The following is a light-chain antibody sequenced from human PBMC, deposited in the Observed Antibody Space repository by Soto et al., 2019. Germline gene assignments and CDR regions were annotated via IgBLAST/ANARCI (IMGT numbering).Light chain of an antibody. CDR3: QQYDSSPRT. J-gene: IGKJ1*01. V-gene: IGKV3-20*01. CDR1: QSVSTRS. CDR2: GAS. Sequence: EVVMTQSPATLSVSPGETATLSCRASQSVSTRSLAWYQQKPGQAPRLLISGASSRAADIPDRFSGSGSGTDFTLTINRLEPEDFAVYYCQQYDSSPRTFGQRTKVDIK.